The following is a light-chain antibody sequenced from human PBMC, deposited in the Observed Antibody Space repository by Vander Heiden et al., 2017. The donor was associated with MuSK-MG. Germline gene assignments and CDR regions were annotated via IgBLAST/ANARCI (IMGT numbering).Light chain of an antibody. Sequence: EIVLTQSPGTLFLSPGERATLSCRASQSVSSSYLAWYQQKPGQAPRLLIYGASSRATGIPDRFCGSGSGTDFTLTITRLEPEDFAVYYCQQYGTTLYTFGQGTKLEIK. V-gene: IGKV3-20*01. CDR3: QQYGTTLYT. CDR1: QSVSSSY. CDR2: GAS. J-gene: IGKJ2*01.